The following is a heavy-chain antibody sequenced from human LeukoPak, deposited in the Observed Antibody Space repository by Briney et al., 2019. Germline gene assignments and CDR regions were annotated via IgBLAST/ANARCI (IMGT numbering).Heavy chain of an antibody. V-gene: IGHV3-21*04. CDR1: GFTFSSYS. CDR2: ISSSSSYI. Sequence: GGSLRLSCAASGFTFSSYSMSWVRQAPGKGLEWVSSISSSSSYIYYADSVKGRFTISRDNSKNTLYLQMNSLRAEDTALYYCAKDIGLYCYYYMDVWGKGTTVTVSS. D-gene: IGHD2-15*01. J-gene: IGHJ6*03. CDR3: AKDIGLYCYYYMDV.